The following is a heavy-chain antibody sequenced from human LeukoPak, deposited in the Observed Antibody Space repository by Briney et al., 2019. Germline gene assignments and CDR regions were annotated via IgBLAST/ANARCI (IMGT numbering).Heavy chain of an antibody. V-gene: IGHV4-39*01. CDR3: ARGNYCSSTSCYVDY. J-gene: IGHJ4*02. CDR2: IYYSGST. Sequence: SETLSLTCTVSGGSISSSSYYWGWIRQPPGQGLEWIGSIYYSGSTYYNPSLKSRVTISVDTSKNQFSLKLSSVTAADTAVYYCARGNYCSSTSCYVDYWGQGTLVTVSS. CDR1: GGSISSSSYY. D-gene: IGHD2-2*01.